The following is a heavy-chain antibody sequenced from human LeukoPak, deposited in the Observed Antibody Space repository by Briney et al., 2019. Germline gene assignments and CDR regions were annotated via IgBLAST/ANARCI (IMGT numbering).Heavy chain of an antibody. J-gene: IGHJ4*02. Sequence: SETLSLTCTVSGGSTSSYYWSWIRQPPGKGLEWIGYIYTSGSTNYNPSLKSRVTISVDTSKNQFSLKLSSVTAADTAVYYCATADGGYWGQGTLVTVSS. CDR1: GGSTSSYY. CDR3: ATADGGY. CDR2: IYTSGST. V-gene: IGHV4-4*09.